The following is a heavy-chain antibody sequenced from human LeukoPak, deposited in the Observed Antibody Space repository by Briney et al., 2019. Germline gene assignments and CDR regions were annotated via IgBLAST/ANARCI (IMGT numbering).Heavy chain of an antibody. D-gene: IGHD3-22*01. CDR3: ARHGHYYDSSVPNWFDP. J-gene: IGHJ5*02. Sequence: GESLKISCKGSGYIFTTYWIGWVRQMPGKGLEWMGIIYPDDSDTRYSPSFQGQVTISADKSISTAYLQWSSLKASDTAIYYCARHGHYYDSSVPNWFDPWGQGTLVTVSS. V-gene: IGHV5-51*01. CDR2: IYPDDSDT. CDR1: GYIFTTYW.